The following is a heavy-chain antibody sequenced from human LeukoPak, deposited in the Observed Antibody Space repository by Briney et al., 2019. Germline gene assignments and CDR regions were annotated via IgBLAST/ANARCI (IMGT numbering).Heavy chain of an antibody. CDR1: GYIFTSYA. J-gene: IGHJ5*02. CDR3: ARDRCGSTSCYTELGFDP. V-gene: IGHV1-3*01. CDR2: INAGNGNT. D-gene: IGHD2-2*02. Sequence: VSVKVSCKASGYIFTSYAMHWVRQAPGQRLEWMGWINAGNGNTKYSQKFQGRVTITKDTSASTAYMELSSLRSEDTAVYYCARDRCGSTSCYTELGFDPWGQGTLVTVSS.